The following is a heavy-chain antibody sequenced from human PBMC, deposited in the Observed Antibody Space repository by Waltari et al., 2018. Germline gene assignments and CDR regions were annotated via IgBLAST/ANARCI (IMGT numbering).Heavy chain of an antibody. CDR1: GFTFNNYW. Sequence: EVQLVESGGGLVQPGGSLRLSCLASGFTFNNYWMTWVRQAQGKGLEWGDNINKDASDKYYVASVKGRFTISRDNAQNSLSLQMNSLRVEDTAVYFCMRGRGYTRSDYYSGMDVWGHGTTVTVS. V-gene: IGHV3-7*01. D-gene: IGHD1-1*01. J-gene: IGHJ6*02. CDR3: MRGRGYTRSDYYSGMDV. CDR2: INKDASDK.